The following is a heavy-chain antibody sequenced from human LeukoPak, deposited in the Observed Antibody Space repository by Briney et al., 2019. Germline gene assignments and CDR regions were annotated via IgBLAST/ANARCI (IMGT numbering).Heavy chain of an antibody. CDR1: GGSISSSSYY. V-gene: IGHV4-39*07. CDR3: ARESPATYYDWQKGGYFDS. CDR2: IYYSGST. J-gene: IGHJ4*02. D-gene: IGHD3-3*01. Sequence: SETLSLTCTVSGGSISSSSYYWGWIRQPPGKGLEWIGSIYYSGSTYYNPSLKSRVTISVDTSKNQFSLKLSSVTAADTAVYYCARESPATYYDWQKGGYFDSWGQGTLVTVSS.